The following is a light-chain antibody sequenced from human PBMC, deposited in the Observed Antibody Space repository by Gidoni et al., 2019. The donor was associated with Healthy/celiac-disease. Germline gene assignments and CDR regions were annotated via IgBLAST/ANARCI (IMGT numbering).Light chain of an antibody. CDR1: QDIRND. J-gene: IGKJ1*01. CDR2: AAS. CDR3: QQDYNSPWT. Sequence: AIQLTQSPSSLSASVGDRVTITCRASQDIRNDLGWYQQKPGKAPKLLIYAASSLQSGVPSRFSGSGSGTDFTLTISSMQPEDFAIYYCQQDYNSPWTFGQGTKVEIK. V-gene: IGKV1-6*01.